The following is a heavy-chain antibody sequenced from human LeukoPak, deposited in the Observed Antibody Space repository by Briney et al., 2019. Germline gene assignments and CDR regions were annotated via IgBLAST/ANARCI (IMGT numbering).Heavy chain of an antibody. D-gene: IGHD3-3*01. J-gene: IGHJ6*03. V-gene: IGHV1-24*01. CDR3: ATSTYYDFWSGPWENYYYMDV. CDR2: FDPEDGET. CDR1: GYTLTELS. Sequence: ASVKVSCKVSGYTLTELSMHWVRQAPGKGLEWMGGFDPEDGETIYAQKFQGRVTMTEDTSTDTAYMELSSLRSEDTGVYYCATSTYYDFWSGPWENYYYMDVWGKGTTVTVSS.